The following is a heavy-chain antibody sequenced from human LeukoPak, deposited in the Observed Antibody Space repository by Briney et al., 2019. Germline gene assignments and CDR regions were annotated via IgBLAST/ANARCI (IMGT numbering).Heavy chain of an antibody. CDR3: ARTRGYSGYDPLDY. D-gene: IGHD5-12*01. Sequence: GASVKVSCKASGYTFTGYYMHWVRQAPGQGLEWTGWINPNSGGTNYAQKFQGRVTMTRDTSISTAYMELSRLRSDDTAVYYCARTRGYSGYDPLDYWGQGTLVTVSS. V-gene: IGHV1-2*02. CDR1: GYTFTGYY. J-gene: IGHJ4*02. CDR2: INPNSGGT.